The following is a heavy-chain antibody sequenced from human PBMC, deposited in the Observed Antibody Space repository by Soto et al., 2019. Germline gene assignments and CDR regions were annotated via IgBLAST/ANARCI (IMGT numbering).Heavy chain of an antibody. V-gene: IGHV1-2*02. J-gene: IGHJ4*02. CDR3: ARLSLTGFGELSR. CDR1: GYTFTGYY. CDR2: INPNSGGT. D-gene: IGHD3-10*01. Sequence: ASVKVSCKASGYTFTGYYMHWVRQAPGQGLEWMGWINPNSGGTNYAQKFQGRGTMTRDTSISTAYMELSRLRSDDTAVYYCARLSLTGFGELSRWGQGTLVTVSS.